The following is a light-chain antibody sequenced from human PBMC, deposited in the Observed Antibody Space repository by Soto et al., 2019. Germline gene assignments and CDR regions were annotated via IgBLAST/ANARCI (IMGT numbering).Light chain of an antibody. J-gene: IGKJ2*01. Sequence: EIVMTQSPATLSVSPGERATLSCRASQTVTSNLAWYQQKPGQAPRLLIYGASTRATGIPARFSGSASGTEFTLTISSLDSEDFAVYFCQQYDNWPPYTFGQGTKVGIK. CDR3: QQYDNWPPYT. CDR1: QTVTSN. CDR2: GAS. V-gene: IGKV3D-15*01.